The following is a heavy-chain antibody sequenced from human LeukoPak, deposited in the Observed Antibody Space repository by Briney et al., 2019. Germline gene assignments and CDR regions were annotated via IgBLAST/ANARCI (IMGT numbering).Heavy chain of an antibody. D-gene: IGHD3-10*01. V-gene: IGHV1-8*01. CDR1: GYTFTSYD. J-gene: IGHJ3*02. CDR3: ALRVVRGVIVFVPKNGHNAFDI. CDR2: MNPNSGNT. Sequence: ASVKVSCKASGYTFTSYDINWVRQATGQGLEWMGWMNPNSGNTGYAQKFQGRVTMTRNTSISTAYMELSSLRSEDTAVYYCALRVVRGVIVFVPKNGHNAFDIWGQGTMVTVSS.